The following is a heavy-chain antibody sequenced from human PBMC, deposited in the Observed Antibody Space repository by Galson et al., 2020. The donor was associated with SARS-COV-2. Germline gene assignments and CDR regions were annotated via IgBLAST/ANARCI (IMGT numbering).Heavy chain of an antibody. CDR1: GFTFSSYG. J-gene: IGHJ4*02. D-gene: IGHD3-3*01. CDR3: AKDYQRGYYEVWSGPASEDYVYY. V-gene: IGHV3-30*18. CDR2: ISYDGSNN. Sequence: GESLKISCAASGFTFSSYGMHWVRQAPGKGLEWVAVISYDGSNNYYADSVKGRFTISRDNSKTTRYLQMNSLRAEDTAVYYCAKDYQRGYYEVWSGPASEDYVYYWGQGTLVTVSS.